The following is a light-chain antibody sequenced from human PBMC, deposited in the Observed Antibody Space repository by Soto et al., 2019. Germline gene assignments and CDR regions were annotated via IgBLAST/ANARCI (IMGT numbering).Light chain of an antibody. CDR2: GDT. Sequence: QSVLTQPPSVSGAPGQRVTISCTGSHSNIGAGFDVNWYQHLPGTAPKLLIYGDTIRPSGVPDRFSGSKSATSASLGIAGLLAEDEGDYYCQSYDSSLSGPVLFGGGTQLTVL. CDR1: HSNIGAGFD. J-gene: IGLJ2*01. V-gene: IGLV1-40*01. CDR3: QSYDSSLSGPVL.